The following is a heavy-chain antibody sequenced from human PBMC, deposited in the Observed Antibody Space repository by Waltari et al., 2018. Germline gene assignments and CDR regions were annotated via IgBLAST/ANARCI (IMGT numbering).Heavy chain of an antibody. V-gene: IGHV3-48*02. J-gene: IGHJ4*02. CDR2: ISSTSSTI. D-gene: IGHD3-16*02. CDR1: GFSFSSYS. Sequence: EVQLVAAGGSLVQPGGSLRLSCGASGFSFSSYSMNWVCQAPEKGLEWVSYISSTSSTIYYADSVKGRFTISRDNGKDSLHLQMNSLRDEDTAVYYCATAARRRDVGDLSWGQGTLVTVSA. CDR3: ATAARRRDVGDLS.